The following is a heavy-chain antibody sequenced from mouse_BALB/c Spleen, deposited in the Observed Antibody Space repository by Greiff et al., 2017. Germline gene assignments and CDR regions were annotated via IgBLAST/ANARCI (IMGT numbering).Heavy chain of an antibody. J-gene: IGHJ3*01. Sequence: EVKLMESGAELVKPGASVKLSCTASGFNIKDTYMHWVKQRPEQGLEWIGRIDPANGNTKYDPKFQGKATITADTSSNTAYLQLSSLTSEDTAVYYCARGGYYYGSSSAFAYWGQGTLVTVSA. CDR1: GFNIKDTY. D-gene: IGHD1-1*01. CDR3: ARGGYYYGSSSAFAY. V-gene: IGHV14-3*02. CDR2: IDPANGNT.